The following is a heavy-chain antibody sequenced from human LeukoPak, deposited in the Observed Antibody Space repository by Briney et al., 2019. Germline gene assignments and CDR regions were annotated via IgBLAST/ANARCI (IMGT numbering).Heavy chain of an antibody. CDR2: IYSGGST. V-gene: IGHV3-53*01. J-gene: IGHJ4*02. CDR3: AKRSPSYGPLY. CDR1: GFTVSSNS. Sequence: PGGSLRLSCAASGFTVSSNSLSWVRQAPGKGLEWVSFIYSGGSTHYADSVKGRFTISRDNSKNTLYLQMNSLRAEDTAIYYCAKRSPSYGPLYWGQGTLVTVSS. D-gene: IGHD1-26*01.